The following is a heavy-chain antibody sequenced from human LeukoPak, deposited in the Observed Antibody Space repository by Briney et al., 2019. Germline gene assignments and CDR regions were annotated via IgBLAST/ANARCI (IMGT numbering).Heavy chain of an antibody. CDR1: GFTFSTYG. V-gene: IGHV3-30*02. CDR3: VKGNIRYSDY. D-gene: IGHD3-9*01. CDR2: IGSDGTNK. J-gene: IGHJ4*02. Sequence: GGSLRLSCAASGFTFSTYGMHWVRQAPGEGLEWVAFIGSDGTNKYHADSVKGRFTISRDNSKNTLYLQMNSLRDEDTAVYYCVKGNIRYSDYWGQGTLVTVSS.